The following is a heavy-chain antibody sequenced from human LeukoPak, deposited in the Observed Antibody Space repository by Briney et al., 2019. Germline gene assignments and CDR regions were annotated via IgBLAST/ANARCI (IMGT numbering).Heavy chain of an antibody. D-gene: IGHD5-18*01. J-gene: IGHJ5*02. V-gene: IGHV3-30-3*01. CDR3: ARDRDSYGYNWFDP. CDR2: ISYDGSNK. CDR1: GFTFSNYA. Sequence: GGSLRLSCAASGFTFSNYAMHWARQAPGKGLEWVAVISYDGSNKYYADSVKGRFTISRDNSKNTLYLQMNSLRAEDTAVYYCARDRDSYGYNWFDPWGQGTLVTVPS.